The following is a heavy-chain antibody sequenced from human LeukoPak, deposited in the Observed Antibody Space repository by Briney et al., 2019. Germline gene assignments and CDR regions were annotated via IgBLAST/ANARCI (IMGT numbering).Heavy chain of an antibody. CDR3: ARDAVDTANAV. D-gene: IGHD5-18*01. J-gene: IGHJ6*02. CDR2: INSDGSIT. CDR1: RFTFTTYW. V-gene: IGHV3-74*01. Sequence: GGSLRLSCAASRFTFTTYWMHWVRQAPGKGLVWVSHINSDGSITSYADSVKGRFTISRDNAKNTLYLQMNSLRAEDTAVYYCARDAVDTANAVWGQGTTVTVSS.